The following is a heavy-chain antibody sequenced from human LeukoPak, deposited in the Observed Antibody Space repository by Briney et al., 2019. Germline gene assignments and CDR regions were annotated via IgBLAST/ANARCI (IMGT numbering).Heavy chain of an antibody. V-gene: IGHV3-30*03. Sequence: GGSLRLSCAASGFTFSSYGMHWVRQAPGKGLEWVAVISYDGSNKYYADSVKGRFTFSRDNSKNTLYLQMNSLRAEDTAVYYCGALGQQLIPWGQGTLVTVSS. D-gene: IGHD6-13*01. J-gene: IGHJ4*02. CDR1: GFTFSSYG. CDR2: ISYDGSNK. CDR3: GALGQQLIP.